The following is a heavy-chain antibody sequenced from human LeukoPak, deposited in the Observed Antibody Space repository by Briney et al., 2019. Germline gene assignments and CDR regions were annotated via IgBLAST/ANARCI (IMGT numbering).Heavy chain of an antibody. D-gene: IGHD3-16*02. CDR3: ARVLMITFGGVIENVDY. V-gene: IGHV1-18*01. CDR1: GYTFTSYG. CDR2: ISAYNGNT. J-gene: IGHJ4*02. Sequence: GASVKVSCKASGYTFTSYGISWVRQAPGQGLEWMGWISAYNGNTNYAQKLQGRVTMTTDTSTSTAYMGLRSLRSDDTAVYYCARVLMITFGGVIENVDYWGQGTLVTVSS.